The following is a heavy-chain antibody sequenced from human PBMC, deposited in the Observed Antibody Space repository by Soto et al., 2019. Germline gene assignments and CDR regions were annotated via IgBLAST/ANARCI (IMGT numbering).Heavy chain of an antibody. CDR3: AMALRPTGSPGYWYFDL. V-gene: IGHV4-31*03. CDR2: IYYTGNT. J-gene: IGHJ2*01. D-gene: IGHD1-1*01. CDR1: GVSISTGGRF. Sequence: QVQLQESGPGLVKPSETLSLTCTVSGVSISTGGRFWSWVRQLPGKGLEWIGYIYYTGNTDYNLSLKSRLTISVDTSKNHFSLNLRSVTAADTAVYYCAMALRPTGSPGYWYFDLWGRGTLVTVSS.